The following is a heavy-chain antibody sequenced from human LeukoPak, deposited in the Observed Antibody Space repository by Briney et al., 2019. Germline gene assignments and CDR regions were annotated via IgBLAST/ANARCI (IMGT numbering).Heavy chain of an antibody. Sequence: GGSLRLSCEGSGFTVSINYMSWVRQAPGKGLEWVSVIYSGGSTYYAGSVKGRFTISKDNSKNTLYLQMNSLRAEDTAVYYCATSAAVRLFDYWGQGALVTVSS. CDR2: IYSGGST. V-gene: IGHV3-53*01. CDR1: GFTVSINY. J-gene: IGHJ4*02. D-gene: IGHD2-2*01. CDR3: ATSAAVRLFDY.